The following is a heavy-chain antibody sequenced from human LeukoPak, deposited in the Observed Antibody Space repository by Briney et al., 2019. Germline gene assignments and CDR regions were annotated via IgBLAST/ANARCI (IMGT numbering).Heavy chain of an antibody. CDR1: GGTFSSYA. CDR2: IIPIFGTA. V-gene: IGHV1-69*13. D-gene: IGHD2-8*01. Sequence: SVKVSCKASGGTFSSYAISWVRQAPGQGLEWMGGIIPIFGTANYAQEFQGRVTITADESTSTAYMELSGLRSEDTAVYYCASVYLYGMDVWGQGTTVTVSS. J-gene: IGHJ6*02. CDR3: ASVYLYGMDV.